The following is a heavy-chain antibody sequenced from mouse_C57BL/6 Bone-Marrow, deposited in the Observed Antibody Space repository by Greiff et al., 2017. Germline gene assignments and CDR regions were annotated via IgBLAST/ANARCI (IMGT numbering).Heavy chain of an antibody. J-gene: IGHJ2*01. CDR1: GFTFSNYW. CDR3: TAGTRFDY. CDR2: IRLKSDNYAT. V-gene: IGHV6-3*01. Sequence: EVQLQQSGGGLVQPGGSMKLSCVASGFTFSNYWMNWVRQSPEKGLEWVAQIRLKSDNYATHYAESVKGRFTISRDDSKSSVYLQMNNLRAEDTGIYYCTAGTRFDYWGQGTTLTVSS. D-gene: IGHD4-1*01.